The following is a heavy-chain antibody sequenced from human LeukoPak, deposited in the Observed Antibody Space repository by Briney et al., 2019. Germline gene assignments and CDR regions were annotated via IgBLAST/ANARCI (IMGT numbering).Heavy chain of an antibody. Sequence: ASVTVSFKASGGTFSSYAVNLVRQAPGQGLEWMGGVIPIFGKENYAQKYQGRITSTTDESTSTAYMELSSLRSEDTAVYYCARDLTGYSSGWENFDYWGQGTLVTVSS. J-gene: IGHJ4*02. CDR1: GGTFSSYA. CDR3: ARDLTGYSSGWENFDY. D-gene: IGHD6-19*01. V-gene: IGHV1-69*05. CDR2: VIPIFGKE.